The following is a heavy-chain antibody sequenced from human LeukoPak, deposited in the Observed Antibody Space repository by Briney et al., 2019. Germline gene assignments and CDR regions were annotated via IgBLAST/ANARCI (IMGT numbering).Heavy chain of an antibody. CDR1: GFTFTSYT. V-gene: IGHV3-21*04. CDR2: ITGASTYI. CDR3: ARGGTHGDYVGY. D-gene: IGHD1-7*01. Sequence: GGSLRLSCAASGFTFTSYTMNWVRQSPGKGLEYVSSITGASTYIYYADSVKGRFTISRDNAKNSLYLQMNSLRDEDTAVYYCARGGTHGDYVGYWGQGTPVTVSS. J-gene: IGHJ4*02.